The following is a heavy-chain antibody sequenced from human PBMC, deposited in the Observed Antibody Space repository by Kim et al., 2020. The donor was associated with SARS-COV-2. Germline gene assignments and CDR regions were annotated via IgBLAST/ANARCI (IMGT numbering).Heavy chain of an antibody. D-gene: IGHD3-22*01. J-gene: IGHJ4*02. CDR3: ARDYYDSSGYYED. V-gene: IGHV1-2*02. Sequence: YAQKFQGRVTMTRDTSISTAYMELSRLRSEDTAVYYCARDYYDSSGYYEDWGQGTLVTVSS.